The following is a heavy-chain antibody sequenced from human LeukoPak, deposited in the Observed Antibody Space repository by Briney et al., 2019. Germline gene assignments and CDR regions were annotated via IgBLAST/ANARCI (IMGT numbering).Heavy chain of an antibody. CDR3: ARHANIVATTRQYNWFYP. J-gene: IGHJ5*02. D-gene: IGHD5-12*01. CDR1: GGSISNSRYY. CDR2: IYCSGST. Sequence: SETLSLTCTVSGGSISNSRYYWGRMPPPPGKGQECIGSIYCSGSTYYNPSLKSQVTISVDTYKNHCSLKLSSVTAADTAVYYCARHANIVATTRQYNWFYPCGQGTLVTVSS. V-gene: IGHV4-39*01.